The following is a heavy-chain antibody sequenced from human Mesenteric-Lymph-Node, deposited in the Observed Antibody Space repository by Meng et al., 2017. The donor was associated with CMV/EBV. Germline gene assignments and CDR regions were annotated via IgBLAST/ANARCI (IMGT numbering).Heavy chain of an antibody. CDR1: GYAFTSYG. Sequence: SCKASGYAFTSYGLTWVRQAPGQGLEWMGHISGYNGNTIYAQKFQDRVTMTIDRSATTAHMDLRSLTSDDTAIYYCARVALGGYFDFWGQGTLVTVSS. V-gene: IGHV1-18*01. CDR3: ARVALGGYFDF. D-gene: IGHD3-10*01. J-gene: IGHJ4*02. CDR2: ISGYNGNT.